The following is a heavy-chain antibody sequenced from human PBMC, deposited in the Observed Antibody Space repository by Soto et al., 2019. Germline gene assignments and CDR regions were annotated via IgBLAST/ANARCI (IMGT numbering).Heavy chain of an antibody. CDR2: IHFSGST. J-gene: IGHJ5*02. CDR3: ARWFDP. V-gene: IGHV4-59*12. CDR1: GVSISENH. Sequence: SETLSLTCDVSGVSISENHWSWIRQAPGKGLEWIGYIHFSGSTYYNPSLAPRLNISLDMSKSQFSLQLSSVTAADTAVYYCARWFDPWGQGTLVTVSS.